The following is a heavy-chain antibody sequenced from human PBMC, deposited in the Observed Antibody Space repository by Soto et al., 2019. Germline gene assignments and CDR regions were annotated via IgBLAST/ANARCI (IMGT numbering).Heavy chain of an antibody. CDR3: ARALGSYYNSGARYFDY. V-gene: IGHV4-38-2*01. Sequence: NPSETLSLTCAVSGFSINSGYFWGWIRQTPEKGLEYIGSVYRSGNTYYNPSLRGRVTVSVGTSKNQFSLKLNSVTAADTAVYYCARALGSYYNSGARYFDYWGQGTLVTVSS. CDR1: GFSINSGYF. J-gene: IGHJ4*02. CDR2: VYRSGNT. D-gene: IGHD3-10*01.